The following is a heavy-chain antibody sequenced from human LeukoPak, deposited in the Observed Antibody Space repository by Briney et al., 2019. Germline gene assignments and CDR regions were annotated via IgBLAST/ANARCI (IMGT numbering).Heavy chain of an antibody. V-gene: IGHV3-23*01. J-gene: IGHJ5*02. D-gene: IGHD6-13*01. CDR3: AKDQGSVAAAVSWFNP. CDR1: GFTFSSYA. CDR2: ISGSGGST. Sequence: GGSLRLSCAASGFTFSSYAMSWVRQAPGKGLEWVSAISGSGGSTYYADSVKGRFTISRDNSKNTLYLQMNSLRAEDTAVYYCAKDQGSVAAAVSWFNPWGQGTLVTVSS.